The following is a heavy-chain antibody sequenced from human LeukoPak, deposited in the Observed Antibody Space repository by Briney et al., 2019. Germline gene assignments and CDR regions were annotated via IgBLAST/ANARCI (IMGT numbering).Heavy chain of an antibody. CDR3: ARESSGSYGWFDP. CDR2: IYHSGRT. Sequence: SETLSLTCTVSGYSISSGYYWGWIRQPPGKGLEWIGSIYHSGRTFYNPSLKSRVTISVDTSKNQFSLKLSSVTAADTAVYYCARESSGSYGWFDPWGQGTLVTVSS. CDR1: GYSISSGYY. V-gene: IGHV4-38-2*02. D-gene: IGHD1-26*01. J-gene: IGHJ5*02.